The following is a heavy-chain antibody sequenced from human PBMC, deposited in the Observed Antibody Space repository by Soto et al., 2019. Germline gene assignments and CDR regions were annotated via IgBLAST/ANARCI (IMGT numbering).Heavy chain of an antibody. Sequence: EVQLLESGGDLVQPGGSLRLSCAASGFAFANYAMTWVRQAPGKGLEWVSTIGGGGGSTYYADPVKGRFTISRDNSKNTVYLQMSSLRAEDTAVYFCAKERLGRGADYWGQGTLVTVSS. V-gene: IGHV3-23*01. CDR3: AKERLGRGADY. J-gene: IGHJ4*02. CDR2: IGGGGGST. CDR1: GFAFANYA. D-gene: IGHD1-1*01.